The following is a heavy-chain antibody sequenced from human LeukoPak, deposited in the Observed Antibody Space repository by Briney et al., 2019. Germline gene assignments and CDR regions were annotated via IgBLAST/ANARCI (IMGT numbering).Heavy chain of an antibody. CDR2: IYYSGSS. V-gene: IGHV4-31*03. D-gene: IGHD5-12*01. J-gene: IGHJ3*01. CDR3: ARDYRFDSGYDLLDAFDV. CDR1: GGSISSGVSY. Sequence: PSQTLSLTCTVSGGSISSGVSYCSWIRQHPAKGLEWIAYIYYSGSSSYNPSLKSRVTISVDTSKNQFSLKLSSVTAADTAVYYCARDYRFDSGYDLLDAFDVWGQGKMVTVSS.